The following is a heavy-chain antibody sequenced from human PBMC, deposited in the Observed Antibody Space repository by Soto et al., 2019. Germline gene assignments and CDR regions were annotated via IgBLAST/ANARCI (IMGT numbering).Heavy chain of an antibody. D-gene: IGHD1-26*01. CDR2: IYHSGST. Sequence: QVQLQESGPGLVKPSGTLSLTCAVSGGSISSSNWWSWVRQPPGKGLEWIGEIYHSGSTNYNPSPKSGVTISVGKAKNQFSLKLSSVTAADTAVYSCARTPWDGYPGYYFYYWGQGTLGTVPS. V-gene: IGHV4-4*02. J-gene: IGHJ4*02. CDR1: GGSISSSNW. CDR3: ARTPWDGYPGYYFYY.